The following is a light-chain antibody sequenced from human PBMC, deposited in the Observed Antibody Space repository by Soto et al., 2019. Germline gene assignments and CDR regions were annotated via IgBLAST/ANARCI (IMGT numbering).Light chain of an antibody. CDR3: QQYNNWPPWT. J-gene: IGKJ1*01. V-gene: IGKV3-15*01. Sequence: EIVLTQSPPTLSVSPGERVTLSCRASQSVSTNLAWYQQKPGQAPRLLIYGASTRATGFPARFSGSGSGTEFTLTITSLQSEDFAVYYCQQYNNWPPWTFGQGTKVDIK. CDR2: GAS. CDR1: QSVSTN.